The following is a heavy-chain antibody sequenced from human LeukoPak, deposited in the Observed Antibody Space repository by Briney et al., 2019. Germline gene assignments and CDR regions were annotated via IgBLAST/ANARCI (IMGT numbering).Heavy chain of an antibody. D-gene: IGHD5-24*01. CDR2: IWYDGSHR. CDR3: VRDNAAADGALDY. CDR1: GFTFSSHG. V-gene: IGHV3-33*01. Sequence: GRSLRLSCVASGFTFSSHGMHCVRPAPGKGLGWVAVIWYDGSHRYYPDSVQGRFTISRDNSKNTLFLQMDSLRVDDTAVYYCVRDNAAADGALDYWGQGSLVTVSS. J-gene: IGHJ4*02.